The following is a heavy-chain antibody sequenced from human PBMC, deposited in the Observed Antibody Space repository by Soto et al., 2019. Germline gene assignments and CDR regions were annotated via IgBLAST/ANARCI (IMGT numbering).Heavy chain of an antibody. D-gene: IGHD2-2*01. CDR3: ARDSAAEGWFDP. J-gene: IGHJ5*02. CDR2: IIPIFGTA. Sequence: SVKVSCKASGGTFSSYAISWVRQAPGQGLEWMGGIIPIFGTANYAQKFQGRVTITADESTSTAYMELSSLRSEDTAVYYCARDSAAEGWFDPWGRGTLVTVSS. CDR1: GGTFSSYA. V-gene: IGHV1-69*13.